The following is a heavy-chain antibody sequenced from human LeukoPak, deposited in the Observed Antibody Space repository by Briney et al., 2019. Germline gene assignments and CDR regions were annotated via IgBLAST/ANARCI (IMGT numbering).Heavy chain of an antibody. Sequence: ASVKVSCKASGYTFTGYYMHWVRQAPGQGLEWMGWINPNSGGTNYAQKFQGWVTMTRDTSISTAYMELSRLRSDDTAVYYCARGDHVWGSYVNWFDPWGQGTLVTVSS. D-gene: IGHD3-16*01. CDR3: ARGDHVWGSYVNWFDP. CDR2: INPNSGGT. J-gene: IGHJ5*02. V-gene: IGHV1-2*04. CDR1: GYTFTGYY.